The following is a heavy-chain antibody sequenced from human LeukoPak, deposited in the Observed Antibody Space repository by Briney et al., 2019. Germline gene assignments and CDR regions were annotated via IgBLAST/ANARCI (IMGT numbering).Heavy chain of an antibody. V-gene: IGHV3-23*01. D-gene: IGHD6-19*01. CDR1: GFTFSSYA. Sequence: QPGGSLRLSCAASGFTFSSYAMSWVRQAPGKGLDWVSAISGSGGSTYYADSVKGRFTISRDNSKNTLYLQMNSLRAEDTAVYYCAKVKSSGWYYFDYWGQGTLVTVSS. CDR2: ISGSGGST. CDR3: AKVKSSGWYYFDY. J-gene: IGHJ4*02.